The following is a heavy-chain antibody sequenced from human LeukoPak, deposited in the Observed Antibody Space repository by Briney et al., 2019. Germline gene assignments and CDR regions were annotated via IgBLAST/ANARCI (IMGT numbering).Heavy chain of an antibody. D-gene: IGHD2-2*01. V-gene: IGHV1-2*02. CDR2: INPNSGGT. Sequence: GASLKVSCKASGYTFTGYYMHWVRQAPGQGLEWMGWINPNSGGTNYAQKFQGRVTMTRDTSISTAYMELSRLRSDDTAVYYCARSGFSWYQPLWGYWGQGTLVTVSS. CDR3: ARSGFSWYQPLWGY. CDR1: GYTFTGYY. J-gene: IGHJ4*02.